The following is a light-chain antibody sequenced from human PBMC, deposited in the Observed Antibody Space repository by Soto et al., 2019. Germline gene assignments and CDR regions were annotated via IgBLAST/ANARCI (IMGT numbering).Light chain of an antibody. Sequence: DIQMTQSPSSLSASVGDRVTITCQASQDISNYLNWYQRKPGKAPKLLIYDASNLETGVPSRFCGSGSGTDFTFTISSLQPEDIATYYCQQYDNLPLTFGGGTKVEIK. CDR2: DAS. CDR3: QQYDNLPLT. J-gene: IGKJ4*01. V-gene: IGKV1-33*01. CDR1: QDISNY.